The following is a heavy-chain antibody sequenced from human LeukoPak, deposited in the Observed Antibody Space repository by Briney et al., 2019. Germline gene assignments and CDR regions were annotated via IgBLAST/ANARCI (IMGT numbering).Heavy chain of an antibody. CDR1: GYTFTGYY. V-gene: IGHV1-2*02. D-gene: IGHD5-12*01. J-gene: IGHJ4*02. Sequence: ASVKVSCKASGYTFTGYYMHWVRQAPGQGLEWMGWINPDNGGTNYAQKFQGRVTMTRDMSISTAYMELSRLRADDTAVYYCARDPSNSGYDYLYYFDYWGQGTLVTVSS. CDR2: INPDNGGT. CDR3: ARDPSNSGYDYLYYFDY.